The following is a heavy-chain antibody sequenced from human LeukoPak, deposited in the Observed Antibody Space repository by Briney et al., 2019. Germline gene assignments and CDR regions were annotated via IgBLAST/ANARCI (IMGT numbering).Heavy chain of an antibody. J-gene: IGHJ3*02. CDR3: ARVGVGWELLLRAFDI. CDR1: GYTFTSYY. Sequence: ASVKVSCKASGYTFTSYYMHWVRQAPGQGLEWMGIINPSGGSTSYAQKLQGRVTMTTDTSTSTAYMELRSLRSDDTAVYYCARVGVGWELLLRAFDIWGQGTMVTVSS. D-gene: IGHD1-26*01. V-gene: IGHV1-46*01. CDR2: INPSGGST.